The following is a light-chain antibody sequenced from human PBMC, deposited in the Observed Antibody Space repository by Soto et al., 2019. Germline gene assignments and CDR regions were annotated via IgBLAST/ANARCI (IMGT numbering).Light chain of an antibody. J-gene: IGLJ1*01. V-gene: IGLV2-14*01. CDR1: SSDVGNYKY. CDR3: CSFTSSNTHV. CDR2: EVS. Sequence: QSALTQPASVSGSPGQSITISCTGTSSDVGNYKYVSWYQQHPGKAPKLMIYEVSNRPSGVSNRFSGSKSGNTASLTISGLQAEDETDYYCCSFTSSNTHVFGTGTKVTVL.